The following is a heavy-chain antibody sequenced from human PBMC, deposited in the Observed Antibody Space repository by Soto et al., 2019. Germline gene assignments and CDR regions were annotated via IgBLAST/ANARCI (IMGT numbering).Heavy chain of an antibody. V-gene: IGHV1-69*01. Sequence: QVQLEQSGAEVKQPGSSVKVSCKTSGGTFSTYAINWVRQAPGQGLEWMGAIIPLFGTADYSQKFQGSVTITADESTSTAYMELSSLRSDDTVVYFCARPKGTYSSGYYYFDFWGQGTLVTVSS. CDR2: IIPLFGTA. CDR1: GGTFSTYA. CDR3: ARPKGTYSSGYYYFDF. D-gene: IGHD6-19*01. J-gene: IGHJ4*02.